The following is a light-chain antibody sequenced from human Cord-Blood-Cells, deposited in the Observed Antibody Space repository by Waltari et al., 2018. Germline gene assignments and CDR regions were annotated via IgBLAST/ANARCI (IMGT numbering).Light chain of an antibody. Sequence: DIHMTQSPSSLSASVGERVTITCRASQSISSYLNWYQQKPGKAPKLLIYAASSLQSGVPSRFSGSGSGTDFTLTISSLQPEDFATYYCQQSYSTPLTFGPGTKVDIK. V-gene: IGKV1-39*01. CDR1: QSISSY. J-gene: IGKJ3*01. CDR2: AAS. CDR3: QQSYSTPLT.